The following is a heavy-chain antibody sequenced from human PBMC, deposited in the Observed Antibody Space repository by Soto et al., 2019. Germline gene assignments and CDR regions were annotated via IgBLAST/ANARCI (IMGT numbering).Heavy chain of an antibody. CDR3: ARVNYDFWSGPAPYYYYYGMDV. J-gene: IGHJ6*02. CDR1: GGSMSNYY. D-gene: IGHD3-3*01. V-gene: IGHV4-59*01. CDR2: IYYIGST. Sequence: SETLSLTCTVSGGSMSNYYWSWIRQPPGKGLEWIGYIYYIGSTNYNPSLKSRVTMSVDTSRNQLSLNLTSVTAADTAVYYCARVNYDFWSGPAPYYYYYGMDVWGQGTTVTVSS.